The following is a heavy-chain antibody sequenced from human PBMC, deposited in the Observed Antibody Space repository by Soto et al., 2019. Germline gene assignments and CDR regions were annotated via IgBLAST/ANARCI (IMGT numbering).Heavy chain of an antibody. CDR3: AKDLIKIVFGELPHYYYYGMDV. CDR1: GFTFSSYG. J-gene: IGHJ6*02. D-gene: IGHD3-10*02. V-gene: IGHV3-30*18. Sequence: GGSLRLSCAASGFTFSSYGMHWVRQAPGKGLEWVAVISYDGSNKYYADSVKGRFTISRDNSKNTLYLQMNSLRAEDTAVYYCAKDLIKIVFGELPHYYYYGMDVWGQGTTVTVSS. CDR2: ISYDGSNK.